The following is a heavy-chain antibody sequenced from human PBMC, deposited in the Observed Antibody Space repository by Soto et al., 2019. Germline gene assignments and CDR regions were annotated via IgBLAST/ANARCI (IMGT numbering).Heavy chain of an antibody. D-gene: IGHD3-10*01. J-gene: IGHJ4*02. CDR3: ARGGLGSFLLDY. Sequence: EVQLVESGGGSVQPGGSLRLSCAASGFTFSSYWVHWVRQVPGKGLVWLSRINMDGTRTNYADSVNGRFAIFSDNVKNTVYLQMNSLRVEDSAAYYCARGGLGSFLLDYWGQGTLVSVS. V-gene: IGHV3-74*01. CDR2: INMDGTRT. CDR1: GFTFSSYW.